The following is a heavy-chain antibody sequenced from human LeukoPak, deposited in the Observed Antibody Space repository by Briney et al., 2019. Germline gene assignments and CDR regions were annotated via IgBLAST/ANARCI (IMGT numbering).Heavy chain of an antibody. Sequence: SETLSLTCTVSGDSISSSTYFWGWIRQPPGKGLEWIGSIYYSGSTYYNPSLKSRVTISVDTSKRQFSLKLSSVTAADTAVYYCAGDSSSRQYYFDYWGQGTLVTVSS. CDR1: GDSISSSTYF. CDR2: IYYSGST. D-gene: IGHD6-13*01. V-gene: IGHV4-39*02. CDR3: AGDSSSRQYYFDY. J-gene: IGHJ4*02.